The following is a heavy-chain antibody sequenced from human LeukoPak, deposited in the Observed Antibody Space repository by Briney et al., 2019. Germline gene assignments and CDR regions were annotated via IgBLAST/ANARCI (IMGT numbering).Heavy chain of an antibody. CDR1: GYSISSGYY. Sequence: SETLSLTCTAPGYSISSGYYWGWIRQPPGKGLEWIGSIYHSGSTYYNPSLKSRVTISVDTSKNQFSLKLSSVTAADTAVYYCARRRIPGVYSSRAYNWFDPWGQGTLVTVSS. J-gene: IGHJ5*02. D-gene: IGHD6-13*01. V-gene: IGHV4-38-2*02. CDR3: ARRRIPGVYSSRAYNWFDP. CDR2: IYHSGST.